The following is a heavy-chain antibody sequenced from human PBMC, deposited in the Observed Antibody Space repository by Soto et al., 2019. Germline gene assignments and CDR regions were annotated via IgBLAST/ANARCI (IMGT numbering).Heavy chain of an antibody. V-gene: IGHV3-74*01. CDR3: ATVLDF. CDR2: IDTDGGGT. D-gene: IGHD2-8*01. J-gene: IGHJ4*02. CDR1: GFTLGSHR. Sequence: DVQLVESGGGLVQPGGSLRVSCAASGFTLGSHRIHWVHQAPEKAMEWVSRIDTDGGGTTYEDSVKGRFTISTDNAKNTVYMPMHGLRAEDTAVYYCATVLDFWGQGILVTVSS.